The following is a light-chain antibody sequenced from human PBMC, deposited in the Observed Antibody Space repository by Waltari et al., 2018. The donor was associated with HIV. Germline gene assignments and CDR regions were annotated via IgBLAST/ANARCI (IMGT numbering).Light chain of an antibody. Sequence: DIEMTQSPDSLVVSLGERATINCKSSQSVLYSANNKNYLAWYQQKPGQPPKLLFYWASTREAGVPDRFRGTGSGTDFTLTITSLQAEDVAVYYCQQYYSSPRTFSQGTKVEVK. CDR3: QQYYSSPRT. J-gene: IGKJ1*01. CDR2: WAS. V-gene: IGKV4-1*01. CDR1: QSVLYSANNKNY.